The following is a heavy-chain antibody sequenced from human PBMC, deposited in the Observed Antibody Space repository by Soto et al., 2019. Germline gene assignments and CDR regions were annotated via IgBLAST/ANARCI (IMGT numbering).Heavy chain of an antibody. V-gene: IGHV1-2*04. J-gene: IGHJ6*03. CDR3: ARGPMVRGIDYYYYMDV. Sequence: GASVKVSCKASGYTFTGYYMHWVRQAPGQGLEWMGWINPNSGGTNYAQKFQGWVTMTRDTSISTAYMELSRLRSDDTAVYYCARGPMVRGIDYYYYMDVWGKGTTVTVSS. CDR2: INPNSGGT. D-gene: IGHD3-10*01. CDR1: GYTFTGYY.